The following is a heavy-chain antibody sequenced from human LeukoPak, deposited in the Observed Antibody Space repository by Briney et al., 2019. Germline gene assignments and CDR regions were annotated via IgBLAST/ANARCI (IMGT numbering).Heavy chain of an antibody. D-gene: IGHD5-12*01. CDR1: GFTFSSYA. V-gene: IGHV3-23*01. CDR2: ISGSGGST. CDR3: AKMSTPSGYGLATFDY. Sequence: GSLRLSCAASGFTFSSYAMSWVRQAPGKGLEWVSAISGSGGSTYYADSVKGRFTISRDNSKNTLYLQMNSLRAEDTAVYYCAKMSTPSGYGLATFDYWGQGTLVTVSS. J-gene: IGHJ4*02.